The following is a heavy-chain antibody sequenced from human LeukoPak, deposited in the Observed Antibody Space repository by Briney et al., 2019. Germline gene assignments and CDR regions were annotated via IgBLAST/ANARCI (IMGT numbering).Heavy chain of an antibody. V-gene: IGHV3-21*01. D-gene: IGHD2-15*01. CDR2: ISSSSSYI. CDR1: GFTFSSYS. CDR3: ARDVGYCSGGSCYPYFDY. Sequence: GGSLRLSCAASGFTFSSYSMNWVRQAPGKGLEWVSSISSSSSYIYYADSVKGRFTISRDNAKNSLYLQMNSLRAEDTAVYYCARDVGYCSGGSCYPYFDYWGQGTLVTVSS. J-gene: IGHJ4*02.